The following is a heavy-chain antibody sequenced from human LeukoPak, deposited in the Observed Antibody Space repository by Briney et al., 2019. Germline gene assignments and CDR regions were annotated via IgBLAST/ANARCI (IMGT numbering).Heavy chain of an antibody. Sequence: PSEALSLTCTVSGGSISSYYWSWIRQTPGKGLEWIGYIYYSGSTNYNPSLKSRVTISVDTSENQFSLRLSSVTAADTAVYYCARVRRLVTAMTPYFDHWGQGTQVTVSS. CDR3: ARVRRLVTAMTPYFDH. CDR1: GGSISSYY. CDR2: IYYSGST. D-gene: IGHD4-23*01. V-gene: IGHV4-59*01. J-gene: IGHJ4*02.